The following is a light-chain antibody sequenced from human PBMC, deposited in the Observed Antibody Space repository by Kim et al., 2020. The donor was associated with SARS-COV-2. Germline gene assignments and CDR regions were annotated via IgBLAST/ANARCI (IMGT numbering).Light chain of an antibody. V-gene: IGLV3-21*04. Sequence: SYELTQPPSVSVAPGKTARITRGGDNIGSKTVQWYQQKPGQAPVLVIYYNSDRPSGIPERFSGSNSGNTATLTISRVEAGDEADYYCQVWNSNSDHPGVF. CDR2: YNS. J-gene: IGLJ3*02. CDR3: QVWNSNSDHPGV. CDR1: NIGSKT.